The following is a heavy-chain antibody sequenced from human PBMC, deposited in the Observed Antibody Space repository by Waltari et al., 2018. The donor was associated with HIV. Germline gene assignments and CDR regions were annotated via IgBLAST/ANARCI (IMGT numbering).Heavy chain of an antibody. D-gene: IGHD2-15*01. CDR1: GGSFSGYY. CDR2: INHSGST. J-gene: IGHJ4*02. V-gene: IGHV4-34*01. CDR3: ARVEVCSGGSCPRGAFDY. Sequence: QVQLQQWGAGLLKPSETLSLTCAVYGGSFSGYYWRWIRQPPGKGLEWIGEINHSGSTNYNPSLKSRVTISVDTSKNQFSLKLSSVTAADTAVYYCARVEVCSGGSCPRGAFDYWGQGTLVTVSS.